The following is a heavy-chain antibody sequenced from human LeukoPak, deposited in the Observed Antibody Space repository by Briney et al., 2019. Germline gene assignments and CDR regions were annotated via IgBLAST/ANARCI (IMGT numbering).Heavy chain of an antibody. CDR3: AREVFYYADC. V-gene: IGHV4-61*02. Sequence: SETLSLTCTVSGGSINSATYYWSWIRQPAGKGLEWIECIYTSGSTSYNPSLESRVTISVDTSNNQFSLKLSSVTAADTAVYYCAREVFYYADCWGQGTLVTVSS. CDR1: GGSINSATYY. CDR2: IYTSGST. J-gene: IGHJ4*02. D-gene: IGHD3-10*01.